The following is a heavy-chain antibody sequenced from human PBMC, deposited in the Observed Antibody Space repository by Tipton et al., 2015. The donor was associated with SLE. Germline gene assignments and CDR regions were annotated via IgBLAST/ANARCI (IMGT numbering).Heavy chain of an antibody. J-gene: IGHJ4*02. D-gene: IGHD7-27*01. CDR3: VKDLLGTGFYFDS. V-gene: IGHV3-21*01. CDR2: ISSSSSYI. CDR1: GFTFSSYS. Sequence: SLRLSCAASGFTFSSYSMNWVRQAPGKGLGWVSSISSSSSYIYYADSVKGRITISRDNAKNSLYLQMNSLRAEDTAVYYCVKDLLGTGFYFDSWGQGTLVTVSS.